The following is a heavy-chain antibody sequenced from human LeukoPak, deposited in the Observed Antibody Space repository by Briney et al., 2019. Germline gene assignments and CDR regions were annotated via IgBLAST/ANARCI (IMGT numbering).Heavy chain of an antibody. CDR3: ARAQEYYYDSSGYFRHGNAFDI. V-gene: IGHV5-51*01. J-gene: IGHJ3*02. CDR1: GYSFTSYW. D-gene: IGHD3-22*01. CDR2: IYPGDSDT. Sequence: GESLKISCKGSGYSFTSYWIGWVRQMPGKGLEWMGIIYPGDSDTRYSPSSQGQVTISADKSISTAYLQWSSLKASDTAMYYCARAQEYYYDSSGYFRHGNAFDIWGQGTMVTVSS.